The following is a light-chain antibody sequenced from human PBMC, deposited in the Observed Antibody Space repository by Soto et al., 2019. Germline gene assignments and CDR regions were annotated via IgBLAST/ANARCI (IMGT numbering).Light chain of an antibody. CDR2: AAS. J-gene: IGKJ3*01. V-gene: IGKV1-39*01. CDR1: QSISSY. CDR3: QQSYSTPAT. Sequence: DIQMTQSPSSLSASVGDRVTITCRASQSISSYLNWYQQKPGKAPKLLIYAASSLQSGVPSRFSGSASGTDFTLTISSLQPEDFATYYCQQSYSTPATFGPGTKVDIK.